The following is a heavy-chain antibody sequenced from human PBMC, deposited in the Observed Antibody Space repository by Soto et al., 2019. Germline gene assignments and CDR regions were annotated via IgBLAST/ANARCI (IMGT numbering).Heavy chain of an antibody. CDR1: GFTYEDSA. V-gene: IGHV3-9*01. CDR3: AKDRRGYYGSGSLDY. CDR2: IGWNSGSV. J-gene: IGHJ4*02. Sequence: VQLVESGGGLVQPGGSLRLSCVGSGFTYEDSAMHWVRQVSGKGLEWVSGIGWNSGSVGYVDSVKGRFTISRDNVKNSLYLQMNSLRPEDTALYYCAKDRRGYYGSGSLDYWGLGTLVTVSS. D-gene: IGHD3-10*01.